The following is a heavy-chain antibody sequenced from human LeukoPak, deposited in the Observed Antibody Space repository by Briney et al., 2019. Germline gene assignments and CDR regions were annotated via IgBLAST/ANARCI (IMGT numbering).Heavy chain of an antibody. V-gene: IGHV1-18*01. CDR3: ARAITMVRGVIRIPNWFDP. CDR2: ISAYNGNT. D-gene: IGHD3-10*01. CDR1: GGTFSSYA. Sequence: ASVKVSCKASGGTFSSYAISWVRQAPGQGLEWMGWISAYNGNTNYAQKLQGRVTMTTDTSTSTAYMELRSLRSDDTAVYYCARAITMVRGVIRIPNWFDPWGQGTLVTVSS. J-gene: IGHJ5*02.